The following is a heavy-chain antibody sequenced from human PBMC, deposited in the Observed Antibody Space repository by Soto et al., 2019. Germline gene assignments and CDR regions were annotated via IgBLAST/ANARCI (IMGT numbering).Heavy chain of an antibody. CDR3: TSGGYRGDWYCDL. CDR2: IRSKAYGGTT. Sequence: EVQLVESGGGLVQPGRSLRLSCTASGFIFGDYAMSWYRQAPGKGLEWVGFIRSKAYGGTTEYAASVKGRFTISRDDFKSIAYLQMNSLKTEDTAVYYCTSGGYRGDWYCDLWGRGTLVTVSS. D-gene: IGHD2-15*01. CDR1: GFIFGDYA. J-gene: IGHJ2*01. V-gene: IGHV3-49*03.